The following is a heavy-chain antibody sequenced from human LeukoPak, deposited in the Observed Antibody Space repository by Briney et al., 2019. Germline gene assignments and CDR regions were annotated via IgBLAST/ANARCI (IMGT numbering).Heavy chain of an antibody. J-gene: IGHJ4*02. CDR1: GYIFINYG. D-gene: IGHD2-15*01. CDR3: GRDLLGCSGGACYSSDY. CDR2: VSGDSTNT. V-gene: IGHV1-18*01. Sequence: ASVTVSCKASGYIFINYGITWVRQAPGQGLEWMGWVSGDSTNTNLSQRFQDRVTMTTDTSTSTAYMVLRSLTSDDTAVYYCGRDLLGCSGGACYSSDYWGRGTLVTVSS.